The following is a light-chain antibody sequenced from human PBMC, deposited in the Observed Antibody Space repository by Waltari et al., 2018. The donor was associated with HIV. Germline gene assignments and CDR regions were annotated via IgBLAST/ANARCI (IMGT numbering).Light chain of an antibody. CDR3: QSADNTGTSVV. CDR1: ALAKQH. J-gene: IGLJ2*01. V-gene: IGLV3-25*03. CDR2: KDT. Sequence: SYELTQPPSVSVSPGQTARITCSVDALAKQHTYWYQQKPGQAPVVVIYKDTQRPSGIPERFSGSSSGTIVTLTISGVQAEDEAVYYCQSADNTGTSVVFGGGTKLTVL.